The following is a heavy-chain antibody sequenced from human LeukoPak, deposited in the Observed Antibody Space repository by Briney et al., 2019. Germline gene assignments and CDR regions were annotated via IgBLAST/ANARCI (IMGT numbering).Heavy chain of an antibody. D-gene: IGHD5-12*01. V-gene: IGHV3-21*01. J-gene: IGHJ4*02. CDR2: ISSSSSYI. CDR3: ARGPSGYHNT. CDR1: GFTFSSYS. Sequence: GGSLRLSCAASGFTFSSYSMNWVRQAPGKGLEWVSSISSSSSYIYYTDSVKGRFTISRDNAKNSLYLQMNSLRAEDTAVYYCARGPSGYHNTGGQGTLVTVSS.